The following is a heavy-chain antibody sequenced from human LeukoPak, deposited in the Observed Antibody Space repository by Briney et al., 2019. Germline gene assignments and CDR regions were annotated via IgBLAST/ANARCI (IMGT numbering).Heavy chain of an antibody. V-gene: IGHV3-23*01. J-gene: IGHJ1*01. D-gene: IGHD5-12*01. CDR1: GFTFSNSA. CDR2: ISGSGGST. Sequence: GGSLRLSCAASGFTFSNSAMSWVRQAPGKGLEWVSAISGSGGSTYYADSVKGRFAISRDNSKNTLYLQMNSLRAEDTAVYYCAKHKGYGYGEYFQHWGQGTLVTVSS. CDR3: AKHKGYGYGEYFQH.